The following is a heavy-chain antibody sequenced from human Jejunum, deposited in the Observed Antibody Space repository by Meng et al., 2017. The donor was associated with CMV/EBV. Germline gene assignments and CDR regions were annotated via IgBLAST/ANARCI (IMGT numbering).Heavy chain of an antibody. CDR3: ARGASGGYRFDY. CDR2: VYYGGST. Sequence: QGQLQESGPGLVKPSETLSLICTVSGGSIGLDYWTWIRQPRGQGLEWIGHVYYGGSTKYNPSLQSRVTISVDTSKNQFSLKLHSVTAADTALYYCARGASGGYRFDYWGQGALVTVSS. J-gene: IGHJ4*02. V-gene: IGHV4-59*01. CDR1: GGSIGLDY. D-gene: IGHD3-22*01.